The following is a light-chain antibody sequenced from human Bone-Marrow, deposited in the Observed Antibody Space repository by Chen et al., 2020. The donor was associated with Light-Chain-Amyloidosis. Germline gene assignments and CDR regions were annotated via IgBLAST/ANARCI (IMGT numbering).Light chain of an antibody. V-gene: IGLV3-21*03. CDR1: NIGKKN. Sequence: SYVVTQPPSVSVAPGTTARITCEGSNIGKKNVHWYQQKSGQAPVLVVYDDVDRPSGIPERFSGANSGNTAALTITRVEDGDEAAYYCQVGDIRSDHDLVFGAGTKLTVL. J-gene: IGLJ2*01. CDR3: QVGDIRSDHDLV. CDR2: DDV.